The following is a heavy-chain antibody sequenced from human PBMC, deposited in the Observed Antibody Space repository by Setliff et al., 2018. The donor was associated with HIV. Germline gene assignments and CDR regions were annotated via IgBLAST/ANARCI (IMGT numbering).Heavy chain of an antibody. D-gene: IGHD3-3*01. Sequence: ASVKVSCKTSGYIFIRYYIFWVRQAPEQGLEWMGNINPHTGVTRYAEKFQGRVTMTRDTSISTIYMELSRLRSDDTAVYYCARDVRDGFEEWFSTLDDGMDVWGQGTTVTAP. CDR3: ARDVRDGFEEWFSTLDDGMDV. CDR2: INPHTGVT. CDR1: GYIFIRYY. V-gene: IGHV1-2*02. J-gene: IGHJ6*02.